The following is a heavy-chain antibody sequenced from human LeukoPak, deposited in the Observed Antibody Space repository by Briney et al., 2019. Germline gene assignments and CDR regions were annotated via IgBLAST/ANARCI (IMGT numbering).Heavy chain of an antibody. V-gene: IGHV3-7*01. J-gene: IGHJ6*03. D-gene: IGHD3-10*01. CDR1: GFTFSSYW. CDR2: IKKDGSEK. Sequence: GGSLRLSCAASGFTFSSYWMSWVRQAPGKGLEWVANIKKDGSEKYYVDSVKGRFTISRDNAKNSLYLQMNSLRAEDTAVYYCAKSLWYGPDYYYYYMDVWGKGTTVTVSS. CDR3: AKSLWYGPDYYYYYMDV.